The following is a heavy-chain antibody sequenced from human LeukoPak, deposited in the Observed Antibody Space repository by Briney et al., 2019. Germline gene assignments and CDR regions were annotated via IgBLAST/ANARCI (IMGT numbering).Heavy chain of an antibody. Sequence: ASVKVSCKASGYTFTSYYMHWVRQAPGQGLEWMGWINPNSGGTNYAQKFQGRVTMTRDTSISTAYMELSRLRSDDTAVYYCARSLGYSYGYFDYWGQGTLVTVSS. J-gene: IGHJ4*02. CDR2: INPNSGGT. V-gene: IGHV1-2*02. CDR3: ARSLGYSYGYFDY. D-gene: IGHD5-18*01. CDR1: GYTFTSYY.